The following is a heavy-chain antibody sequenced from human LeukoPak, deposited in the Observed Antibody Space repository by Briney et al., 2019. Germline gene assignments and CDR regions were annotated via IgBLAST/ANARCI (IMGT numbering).Heavy chain of an antibody. CDR2: INWNGGST. D-gene: IGHD5-18*01. CDR1: GFTFDDYG. V-gene: IGHV3-20*04. J-gene: IGHJ4*02. Sequence: AGGSLRLSCAASGFTFDDYGMSWVRHAPGKGLEWVSGINWNGGSTGYADSVKGRFTISRDNAKNSLYLQMNSLRAEDTALYYCARAQRDSGYSYGFPYWGQGTLVTVSS. CDR3: ARAQRDSGYSYGFPY.